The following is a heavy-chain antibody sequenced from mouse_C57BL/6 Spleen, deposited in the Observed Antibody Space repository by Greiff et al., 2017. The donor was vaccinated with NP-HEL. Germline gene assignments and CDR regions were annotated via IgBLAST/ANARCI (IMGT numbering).Heavy chain of an antibody. J-gene: IGHJ1*03. CDR3: ARGILRGWYFDV. D-gene: IGHD1-1*01. CDR2: ISDGGSYT. CDR1: GFTFSSYA. Sequence: EVMLVESGGGLVKPGGSLKLSCAASGFTFSSYAMSWVRQTPEKRLEWVATISDGGSYTYYPDNVKGRFTISRDNAKNNLYLQMSHLKSEDTAMYYCARGILRGWYFDVWGTGTTVTVSS. V-gene: IGHV5-4*03.